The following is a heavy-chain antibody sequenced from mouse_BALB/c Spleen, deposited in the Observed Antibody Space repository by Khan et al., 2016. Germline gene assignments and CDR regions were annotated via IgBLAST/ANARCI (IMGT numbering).Heavy chain of an antibody. CDR2: FNPNIGGI. Sequence: VRLQQSGPELVKPGASVKISCKTSGYTFTDYTMHWVKQSHGKSLEWIGGFNPNIGGINYNQRFKDKATLTVDKSSSTAYMELRSLTSEDSAVYYGARRAGFDNWGQGTTLTVSS. J-gene: IGHJ2*01. CDR3: ARRAGFDN. V-gene: IGHV1-18*01. D-gene: IGHD3-3*01. CDR1: GYTFTDYT.